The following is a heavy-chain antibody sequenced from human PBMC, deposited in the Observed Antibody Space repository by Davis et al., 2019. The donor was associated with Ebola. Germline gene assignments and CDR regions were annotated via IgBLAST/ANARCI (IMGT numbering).Heavy chain of an antibody. CDR3: ARDRHDSGAFGF. V-gene: IGHV4-61*09. CDR1: GASISSGYFS. CDR2: IYSSGST. Sequence: SETLSLTCNVSGASISSGYFSWSWVRQPAGKGLEWIVHIYSSGSTKYNASLESRVTISLDTAKNQFSLRLNSVTAADTAIYFCARDRHDSGAFGFWGQGTLVTVSS. D-gene: IGHD3-22*01. J-gene: IGHJ1*01.